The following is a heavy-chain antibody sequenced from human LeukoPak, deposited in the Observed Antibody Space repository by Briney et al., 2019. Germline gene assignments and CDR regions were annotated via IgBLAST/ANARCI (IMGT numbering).Heavy chain of an antibody. J-gene: IGHJ4*02. D-gene: IGHD3-10*01. CDR2: ISSSSSTM. Sequence: GGSLRLSCAASGFTFSSYSMNWVRQAPGKGLEWVSYISSSSSTMYYADSVKGRFTISRDNAKNSLYLQMNSLRAEDTAVYYCASLPLYYYGSGSYSRYWGQGTLVTVSS. CDR3: ASLPLYYYGSGSYSRY. CDR1: GFTFSSYS. V-gene: IGHV3-48*01.